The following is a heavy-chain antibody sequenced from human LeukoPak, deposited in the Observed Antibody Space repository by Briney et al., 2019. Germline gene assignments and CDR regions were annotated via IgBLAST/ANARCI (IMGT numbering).Heavy chain of an antibody. V-gene: IGHV3-23*01. CDR3: PKVRVVGATLYYFDY. Sequence: GGSLRLSCAASGFTFSSYAMSWVRQAPGKGLEWVSAISGSGGSTYYADSVKGRFTISRDNSKNTLYLQMNSLRAEDTAVYYCPKVRVVGATLYYFDYWGQGTLVTVSS. D-gene: IGHD1-26*01. J-gene: IGHJ4*02. CDR1: GFTFSSYA. CDR2: ISGSGGST.